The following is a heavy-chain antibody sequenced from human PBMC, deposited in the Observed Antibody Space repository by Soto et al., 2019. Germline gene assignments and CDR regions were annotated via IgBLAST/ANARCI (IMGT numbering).Heavy chain of an antibody. V-gene: IGHV3-64D*06. J-gene: IGHJ4*02. D-gene: IGHD3-22*01. CDR1: GFTFSSYA. CDR2: ISTNGGST. CDR3: VKGAYYYDSSGYSPFDY. Sequence: GSLRLSCSASGFTFSSYAMHWVRQAPGKGLEYVSSISTNGGSTHYADSVKGRFTISRDNSKNTQYLQMSSLRADDTAVYYCVKGAYYYDSSGYSPFDYWGQGTLVTVSS.